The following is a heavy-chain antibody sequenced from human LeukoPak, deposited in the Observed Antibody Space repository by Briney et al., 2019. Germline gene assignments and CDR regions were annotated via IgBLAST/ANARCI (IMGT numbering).Heavy chain of an antibody. CDR1: GFTFRNYV. V-gene: IGHV3-30-3*01. D-gene: IGHD3-10*01. CDR3: AREGYYGSGSPPSLYFDY. CDR2: TSSDLNVK. Sequence: GVSLRLSCAASGFTFRNYVIHWVRQAPGKGLEWVAVTSSDLNVKLYADSVKGRFTISRDNSRSTLYLQMNSLRPEDTAIYYCAREGYYGSGSPPSLYFDYWGQGTLVTVSS. J-gene: IGHJ4*02.